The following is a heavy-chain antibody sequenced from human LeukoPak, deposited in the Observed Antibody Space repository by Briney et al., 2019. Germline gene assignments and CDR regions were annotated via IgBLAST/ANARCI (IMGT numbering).Heavy chain of an antibody. J-gene: IGHJ3*01. D-gene: IGHD2/OR15-2a*01. Sequence: GGSLRLSCVASGFIIGSYWMSWVRQAPGKGLKWVANIRQDGSEKYVDSVKGRLTISRDNAKNSLYLQMNNLTAADTAIYYCARAGYYGDDAFDLWGQGTRVTVSS. CDR2: IRQDGSE. CDR3: ARAGYYGDDAFDL. CDR1: GFIIGSYW. V-gene: IGHV3-7*01.